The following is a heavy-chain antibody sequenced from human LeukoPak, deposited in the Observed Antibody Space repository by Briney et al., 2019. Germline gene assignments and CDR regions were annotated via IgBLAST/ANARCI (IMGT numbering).Heavy chain of an antibody. CDR1: GGTFSSYA. Sequence: SVKVSCKASGGTFSSYAISWVRQAPGQGLEWMGGIIPIFGTANYAQKFQGRVTITTDESTSTAYMELSSLRSEDTAVYYCTRAPKFRGVIIQAEFDLWGQGTLVTVSS. J-gene: IGHJ5*02. D-gene: IGHD3-10*01. CDR3: TRAPKFRGVIIQAEFDL. V-gene: IGHV1-69*05. CDR2: IIPIFGTA.